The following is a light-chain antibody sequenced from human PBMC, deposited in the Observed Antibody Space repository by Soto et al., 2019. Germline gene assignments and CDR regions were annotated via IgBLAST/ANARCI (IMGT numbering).Light chain of an antibody. J-gene: IGKJ1*01. V-gene: IGKV1-5*01. CDR1: QSISNR. Sequence: DIQMTQSPSTLSASVGDRVTITCRASQSISNRLAWYQQKPGKAPKVVIYDASSLESGVPSRFSGSGSGTEFILTINSLQPDDFATYCCQHYGGMWAFGQGTK. CDR2: DAS. CDR3: QHYGGMWA.